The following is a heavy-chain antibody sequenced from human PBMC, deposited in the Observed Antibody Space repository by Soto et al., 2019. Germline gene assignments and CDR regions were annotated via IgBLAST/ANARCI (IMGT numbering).Heavy chain of an antibody. CDR2: ISSSSYL. CDR1: GFTFSSYS. V-gene: IGHV3-21*01. J-gene: IGHJ6*03. D-gene: IGHD3-3*01. CDR3: ARDGMILEWLLGYMDV. Sequence: GGSLRLSCAASGFTFSSYSMNWVRQAPGKGLEWVSSISSSSYLYYADSVKGRFTISRDNAKNSLYLQMNSLRAEDTAVYYCARDGMILEWLLGYMDVWGKGTTVTVSS.